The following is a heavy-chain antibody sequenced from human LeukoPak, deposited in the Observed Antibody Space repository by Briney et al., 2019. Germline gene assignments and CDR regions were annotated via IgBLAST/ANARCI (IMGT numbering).Heavy chain of an antibody. Sequence: SETLSLTCSVSDGSINSYYWSWIRQPPGKGLEWIGYIYYSGSTNYNPPLKSRVTISVDTSKNQFSLKLSSVTAADTAVYYCARVYSGSYYGGRYFDYWGQGTLVTVSS. CDR3: ARVYSGSYYGGRYFDY. CDR2: IYYSGST. V-gene: IGHV4-59*01. CDR1: DGSINSYY. D-gene: IGHD1-26*01. J-gene: IGHJ4*02.